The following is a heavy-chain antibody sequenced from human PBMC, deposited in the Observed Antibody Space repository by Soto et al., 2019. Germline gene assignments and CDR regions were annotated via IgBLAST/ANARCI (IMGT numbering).Heavy chain of an antibody. Sequence: EVQLVESGGGLVKPGGSLRLSCAASGFTFSNAWMSWVRQAPGKGLEWVGRIKSKTDGGTTDYAAPVKGRFTISRDDSKNTLYLQMNSLKTEDTAVYYCARVSEGRTLGEFDYWGQGTLVTVSS. CDR2: IKSKTDGGTT. J-gene: IGHJ4*02. D-gene: IGHD3-10*01. CDR3: ARVSEGRTLGEFDY. V-gene: IGHV3-15*01. CDR1: GFTFSNAW.